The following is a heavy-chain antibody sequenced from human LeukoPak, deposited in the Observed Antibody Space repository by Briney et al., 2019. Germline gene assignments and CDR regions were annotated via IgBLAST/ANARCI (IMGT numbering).Heavy chain of an antibody. J-gene: IGHJ3*02. CDR3: ARETLAVAGTEDAFDI. V-gene: IGHV1-18*01. Sequence: ASVKVSCKASGYTFTTYNINWVRQAPGQGLEWMGWISGYNGNTNYAQKLQGRVTMTTDTSTSTAYMELRSLKSDDTAVYYCARETLAVAGTEDAFDIWGQGTMVTVSA. CDR1: GYTFTTYN. CDR2: ISGYNGNT. D-gene: IGHD6-19*01.